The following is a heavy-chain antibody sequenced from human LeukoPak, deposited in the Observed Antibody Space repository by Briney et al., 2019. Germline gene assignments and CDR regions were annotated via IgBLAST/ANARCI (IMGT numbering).Heavy chain of an antibody. CDR1: GYTFTSYY. J-gene: IGHJ5*02. Sequence: ASVKVSCKASGYTFTSYYMHWVRQAPGQGLEWMGWINPNSGGTNYAQKFQGRVTMTRDTSISTAYMELSRLRSDDTAVYYCARGPSIVATMGWFDPWGQGTLVTVSS. D-gene: IGHD5-12*01. V-gene: IGHV1-2*02. CDR3: ARGPSIVATMGWFDP. CDR2: INPNSGGT.